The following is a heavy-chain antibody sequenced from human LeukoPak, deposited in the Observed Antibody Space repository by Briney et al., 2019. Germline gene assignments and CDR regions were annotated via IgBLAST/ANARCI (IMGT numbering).Heavy chain of an antibody. Sequence: QPGGSLRLSCAASGFTFSNYGMSWVRQAPGKGLEWVSVITNSGGSTYYADSVKGRFTISRDNSKNTLYLQMNSLRPEDTAVYYCVKGPGSYVHYYYYMDVWGKGTTVTVSS. CDR3: VKGPGSYVHYYYYMDV. CDR1: GFTFSNYG. D-gene: IGHD1-26*01. V-gene: IGHV3-23*01. CDR2: ITNSGGST. J-gene: IGHJ6*03.